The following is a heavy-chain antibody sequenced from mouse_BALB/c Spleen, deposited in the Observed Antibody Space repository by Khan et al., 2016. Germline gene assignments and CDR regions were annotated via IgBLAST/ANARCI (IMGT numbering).Heavy chain of an antibody. J-gene: IGHJ3*01. V-gene: IGHV2-2*02. CDR2: IWRGGST. CDR1: GFSLSGYG. D-gene: IGHD2-13*01. Sequence: QVQLKQSGPGLVQPSQSLSITCTFSGFSLSGYGIHWIRQSPGKGLEWLGVIWRGGSTDYNAAFISRLNISQNHSKSQVFFKMNSLQPNDTAIYYCARRDDDYVFFSYWGQGTQVTVSA. CDR3: ARRDDDYVFFSY.